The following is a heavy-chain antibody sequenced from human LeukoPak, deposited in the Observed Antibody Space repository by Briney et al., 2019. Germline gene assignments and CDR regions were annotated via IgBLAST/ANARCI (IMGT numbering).Heavy chain of an antibody. J-gene: IGHJ3*02. D-gene: IGHD2-15*01. V-gene: IGHV3-66*01. Sequence: GGSLRLSCAASGFTVSSNHMTWVRQAPGKGLEWVSLILGGGTTYYADSVKGRFTISRDNSENTLYLQMNSLRADDTAVYYCARAYSSAFHIWGQGTMVTVSS. CDR3: ARAYSSAFHI. CDR2: ILGGGTT. CDR1: GFTVSSNH.